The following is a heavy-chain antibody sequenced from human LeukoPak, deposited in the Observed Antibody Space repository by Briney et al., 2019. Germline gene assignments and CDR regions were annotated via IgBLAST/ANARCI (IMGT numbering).Heavy chain of an antibody. V-gene: IGHV2-5*02. Sequence: SAPTLFPPTLTLTLTCTIFGFSLRTRGEGVGWSRQPPAKALEWLPLIYWDDDKRYSASLESRHTITKDASKHHVVLAMTSMDPVDTAAYYCARSDSYYYGSGSYVYWGQETLVTLSA. CDR3: ARSDSYYYGSGSYVY. CDR2: IYWDDDK. D-gene: IGHD3-10*01. CDR1: GFSLRTRGEG. J-gene: IGHJ4*02.